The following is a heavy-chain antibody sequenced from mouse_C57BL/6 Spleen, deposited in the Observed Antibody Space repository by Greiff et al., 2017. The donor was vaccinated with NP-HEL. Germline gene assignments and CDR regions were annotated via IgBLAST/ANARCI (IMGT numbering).Heavy chain of an antibody. J-gene: IGHJ2*01. CDR2: IWSGGST. CDR3: AKNYDGYYNYFDY. Sequence: VQLKQSGPGLVQPSQSLSITCTVSGFSLTSYGVHWVRQPPGKGLEWLGVIWSGGSTDYNAAFISRLSISKDNSKSQVFFKMNSLQADDTAIYYCAKNYDGYYNYFDYWGQGTTLTVSS. CDR1: GFSLTSYG. D-gene: IGHD2-3*01. V-gene: IGHV2-4*01.